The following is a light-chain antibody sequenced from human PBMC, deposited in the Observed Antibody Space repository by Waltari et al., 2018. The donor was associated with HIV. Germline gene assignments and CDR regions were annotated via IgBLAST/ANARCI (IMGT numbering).Light chain of an antibody. J-gene: IGLJ3*02. CDR3: AARDESLHGVV. V-gene: IGLV1-44*01. CDR2: FNN. Sequence: QSVLTQPPSASGTPGQRVTIPCSGGSSNVGSNNVTWYQQLPGEAPKLLIYFNNQRPSGVPDRFSGSKSGTSASLAISGLQSEDESDYYCAARDESLHGVVVGGGTKVTVL. CDR1: SSNVGSNN.